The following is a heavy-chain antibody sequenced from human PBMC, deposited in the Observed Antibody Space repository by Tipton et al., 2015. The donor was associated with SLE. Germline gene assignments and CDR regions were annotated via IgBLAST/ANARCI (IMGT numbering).Heavy chain of an antibody. J-gene: IGHJ3*02. D-gene: IGHD3-3*01. CDR2: IIPIFGTA. CDR1: GGTFSSYA. V-gene: IGHV1-69*18. Sequence: QVQLVQSGAEVKKPGSSVKVSCKASGGTFSSYAISWVRQAPGQGLEWMGRIIPIFGTANYAQKFQGRVTITADESTSTAYMELSSLRPEDTAVYYCARAVNTMFGVLIHAFDIWGQGTMVTVSS. CDR3: ARAVNTMFGVLIHAFDI.